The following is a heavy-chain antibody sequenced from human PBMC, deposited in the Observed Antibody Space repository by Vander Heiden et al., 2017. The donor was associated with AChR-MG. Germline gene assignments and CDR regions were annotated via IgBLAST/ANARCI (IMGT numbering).Heavy chain of an antibody. V-gene: IGHV3-30*18. Sequence: QVQLVESGGGVVQPGRSLRLSCAASGFTFSSYGMHWVRQAPGKGLEWVAVISYDGSKKYDADSVKGRFTISRDNSKNTLYLKMNSLRAEDTAVYYCAKDPESYPGYWGQGTLVTVSS. CDR1: GFTFSSYG. D-gene: IGHD3-10*01. CDR3: AKDPESYPGY. J-gene: IGHJ4*02. CDR2: ISYDGSKK.